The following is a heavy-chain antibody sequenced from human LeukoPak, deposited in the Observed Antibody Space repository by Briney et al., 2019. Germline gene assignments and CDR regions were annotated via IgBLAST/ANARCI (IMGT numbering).Heavy chain of an antibody. CDR3: AKESSVAGAGLLDY. CDR1: GFTFSSYA. CDR2: ISGSGGSK. V-gene: IGHV3-23*01. J-gene: IGHJ4*02. Sequence: GGSLRLSCAASGFTFSSYAMSWVRQAPEKGLEWVSSISGSGGSKWFADSVKGRFTISRDNSENTLYLQMNRLRAEDTALYYCAKESSVAGAGLLDYWGQGTLVTVSP. D-gene: IGHD6-19*01.